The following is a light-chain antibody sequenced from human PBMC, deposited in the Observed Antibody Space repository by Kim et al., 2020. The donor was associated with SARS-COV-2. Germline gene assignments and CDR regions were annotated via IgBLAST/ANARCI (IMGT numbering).Light chain of an antibody. CDR3: QQTYISPFT. CDR2: AAS. Sequence: DIQMTQSPSSLSASAGDRVTITCRTSQNINSHLNWYHQKPGRAPKLLIYAASTLQGGVPSRFSGSGSETDFTLTISSLQPEDFATYFCQQTYISPFTFGPGTKWIS. CDR1: QNINSH. V-gene: IGKV1-39*01. J-gene: IGKJ3*01.